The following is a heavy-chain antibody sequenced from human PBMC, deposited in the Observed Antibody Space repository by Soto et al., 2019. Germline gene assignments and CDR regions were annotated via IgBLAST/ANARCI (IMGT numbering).Heavy chain of an antibody. CDR2: ICSGGNT. J-gene: IGHJ5*02. CDR3: TRRPGS. Sequence: EVQLVESGGGLVQPGESLRLSCAASGFTVSNNYMSWVRQAPGKGLEWVSFICSGGNTYYADSVKGRFTISRDKSKNTLYLQMNNLRVEDTAVYYCTRRPGSWGQGTLVTVSS. V-gene: IGHV3-66*01. CDR1: GFTVSNNY. D-gene: IGHD7-27*01.